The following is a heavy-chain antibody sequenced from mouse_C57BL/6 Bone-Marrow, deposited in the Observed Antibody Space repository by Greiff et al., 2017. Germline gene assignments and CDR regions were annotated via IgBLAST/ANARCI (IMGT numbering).Heavy chain of an antibody. D-gene: IGHD1-1*01. CDR2: INPSNGGT. J-gene: IGHJ2*01. Sequence: QVQLQQPGTELVKPGASVKLSCKASGYTFTSYWMHWVKQRPGQGLEWIGNINPSNGGTNYNEKFKSKATLTVDKSSSTAYMQLSSLTSEDSAVYYCARGVDYYGSSRYYFDYWGQGTTLTVSS. V-gene: IGHV1-53*01. CDR3: ARGVDYYGSSRYYFDY. CDR1: GYTFTSYW.